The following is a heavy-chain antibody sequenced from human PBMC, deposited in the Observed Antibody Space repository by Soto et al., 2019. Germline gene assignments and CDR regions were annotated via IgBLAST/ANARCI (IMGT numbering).Heavy chain of an antibody. CDR2: ISAYNGNT. V-gene: IGHV1-18*01. CDR3: ARDYDILTGPTMDV. J-gene: IGHJ6*02. D-gene: IGHD3-9*01. CDR1: GYTFTSYG. Sequence: ASVNVYCKASGYTFTSYGISWVRQAPGQGLEWMGWISAYNGNTNYAQKLQGRVTMTTDTSTSTAYMELRSLRSDDTAVYYCARDYDILTGPTMDVWGQGTTVTVSS.